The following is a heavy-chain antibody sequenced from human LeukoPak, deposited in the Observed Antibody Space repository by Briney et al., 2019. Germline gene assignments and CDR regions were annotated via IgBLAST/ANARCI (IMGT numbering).Heavy chain of an antibody. D-gene: IGHD3-22*01. V-gene: IGHV4-39*07. CDR3: ARGEGSLARDGIKWLVPFDY. Sequence: SETLSLTCTVSGDSITSTTYYWGWIRQPLGKGLEWIGEINHSGSTNYNPSLKSRVTISVDTSKNQFSLKLSSVTAADTAVYYCARGEGSLARDGIKWLVPFDYWGQGTLVTVSS. CDR2: INHSGST. CDR1: GDSITSTTYY. J-gene: IGHJ4*02.